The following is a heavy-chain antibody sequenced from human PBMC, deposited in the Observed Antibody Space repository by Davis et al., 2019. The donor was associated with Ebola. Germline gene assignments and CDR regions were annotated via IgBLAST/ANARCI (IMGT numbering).Heavy chain of an antibody. V-gene: IGHV1-8*03. D-gene: IGHD2-2*02. CDR2: MNPNSGNT. J-gene: IGHJ5*02. CDR3: ARGYCSSTSCYNNWFDP. Sequence: ASVKVSCKASGYTFTSYDINWVRQATGQGLEWMGWMNPNSGNTGYAQKFQGRVTITRNTSISTAYMELSSLRSEDTAVYYCARGYCSSTSCYNNWFDPWGQGTLVTVSS. CDR1: GYTFTSYD.